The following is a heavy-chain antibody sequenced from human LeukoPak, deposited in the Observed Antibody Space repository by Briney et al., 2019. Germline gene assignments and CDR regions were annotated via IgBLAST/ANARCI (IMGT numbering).Heavy chain of an antibody. CDR2: LDPEDGET. Sequence: ASVKVSCKVSGYTLTELSMHWVRQAPGKGLEWMGGLDPEDGETIYAQKFQGRVTMTEDTSTDTAYMELSSLRSEDTAVYYCATDPTLDGWNNPRDYWGQGTLDTVSS. D-gene: IGHD1/OR15-1a*01. V-gene: IGHV1-24*01. CDR3: ATDPTLDGWNNPRDY. CDR1: GYTLTELS. J-gene: IGHJ4*02.